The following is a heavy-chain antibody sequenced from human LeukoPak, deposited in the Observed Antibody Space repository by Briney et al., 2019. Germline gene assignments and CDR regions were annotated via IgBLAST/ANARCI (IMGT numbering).Heavy chain of an antibody. J-gene: IGHJ6*03. CDR2: INHSGST. V-gene: IGHV4-34*01. CDR1: GGSFSGYY. Sequence: SETLSLTCAVYGGSFSGYYWSWIRQPPGKGLEWIGEINHSGSTNYNPPLKSRVTISVDTSKNQFSLKLSSVTAADTAVYYCARARGGGSFKNYYYYMDVWGKGTTVTVSS. D-gene: IGHD2-15*01. CDR3: ARARGGGSFKNYYYYMDV.